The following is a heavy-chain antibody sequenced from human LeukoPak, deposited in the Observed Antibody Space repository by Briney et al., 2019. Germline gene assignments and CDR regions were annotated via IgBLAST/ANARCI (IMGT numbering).Heavy chain of an antibody. CDR3: ARGGIAARRGGSYMDV. V-gene: IGHV4-34*01. D-gene: IGHD6-6*01. J-gene: IGHJ6*03. CDR1: GGSFSGYY. CDR2: INYSGST. Sequence: SETLSLTCAVYGGSFSGYYWSWIRQPPGKGLEWIGEINYSGSTNYNPSLKSRVTISVDTSKNQFSLKLSSVTAADTAVYYCARGGIAARRGGSYMDVWGKGTTVTVSS.